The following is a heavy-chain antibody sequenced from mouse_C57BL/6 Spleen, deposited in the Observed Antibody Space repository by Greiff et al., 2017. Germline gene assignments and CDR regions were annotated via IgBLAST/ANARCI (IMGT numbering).Heavy chain of an antibody. Sequence: EVMLVESGGGLVKPGGSLKLSCAASGFTFSSYAMSWVRQTPEKRLEWVATISDGGSYTYYPDNVKGRFTISRDNAKNNLYLQMSHLKSEDTAMYYCARDRDYDFDDWGQGTTLTVSS. CDR3: ARDRDYDFDD. D-gene: IGHD2-4*01. J-gene: IGHJ2*01. V-gene: IGHV5-4*01. CDR2: ISDGGSYT. CDR1: GFTFSSYA.